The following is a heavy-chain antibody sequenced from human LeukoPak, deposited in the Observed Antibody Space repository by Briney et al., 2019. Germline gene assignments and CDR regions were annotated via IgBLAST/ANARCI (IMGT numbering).Heavy chain of an antibody. CDR1: GDSVSSNSVA. CDR3: ARGKYSAFDI. Sequence: SQTLSLTCAISGDSVSSNSVAWNWIRQSPSRGLEWLGRTFYRSKWYNDCAVSVKSRITINPDTSKNQFSLRLSSVTPEDTAVYYCARGKYSAFDIWGQGTMVTVSS. CDR2: TFYRSKWYN. V-gene: IGHV6-1*01. J-gene: IGHJ3*02. D-gene: IGHD2/OR15-2a*01.